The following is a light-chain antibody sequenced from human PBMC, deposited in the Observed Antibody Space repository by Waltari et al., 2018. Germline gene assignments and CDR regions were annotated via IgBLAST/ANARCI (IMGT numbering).Light chain of an antibody. CDR1: QSISVW. J-gene: IGKJ4*01. CDR3: QQYDDYIPLT. Sequence: DVQMPPSPSTVSAFLGDRVTIPCRASQSISVWLAWYQQKPGKAPKLLISKASTLQGGVPSRFSGSGSGTEFTLTISSLQPDDFGTYYCQQYDDYIPLTFGGGTKVEIK. CDR2: KAS. V-gene: IGKV1-5*03.